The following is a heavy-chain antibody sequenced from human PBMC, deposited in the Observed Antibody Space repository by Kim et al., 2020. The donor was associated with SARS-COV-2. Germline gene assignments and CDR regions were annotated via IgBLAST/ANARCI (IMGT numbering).Heavy chain of an antibody. CDR3: ARDPPSRSMVWVGDGMDV. D-gene: IGHD3-10*01. CDR2: ISSSSSYI. J-gene: IGHJ6*02. CDR1: GFTFSSYS. Sequence: GGSLRLSCAASGFTFSSYSMNWVRQAPGKGLEWVSSISSSSSYIYYADSVKGRFTISRDNAKNSLYLQMNSLRAEDTAVYYCARDPPSRSMVWVGDGMDVWGQGTTVTVSS. V-gene: IGHV3-21*01.